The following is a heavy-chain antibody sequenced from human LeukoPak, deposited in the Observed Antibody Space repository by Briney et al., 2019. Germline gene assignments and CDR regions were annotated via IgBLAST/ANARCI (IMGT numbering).Heavy chain of an antibody. J-gene: IGHJ4*02. CDR3: VRGRVKGKY. D-gene: IGHD2/OR15-2a*01. CDR2: INHSGDT. CDR1: GGSFSGYY. V-gene: IGHV4-34*01. Sequence: PSETLSLTCAVYGGSFSGYYWTWIRQPPGKGLEWIREINHSGDTNYNPSLKSRVTISVDTSKNQFSLKLSSVTAADTAVYYCVRGRVKGKYWGQGTLVTVSS.